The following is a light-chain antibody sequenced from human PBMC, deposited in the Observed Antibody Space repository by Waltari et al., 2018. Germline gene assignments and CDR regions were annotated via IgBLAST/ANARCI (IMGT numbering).Light chain of an antibody. CDR3: QHYVRLPAT. Sequence: EIVLPQSPGTPSVSPGEGATLSCRASQSVGNYLAWYQKKPGQAPRLLMYGASSRAAGIPDRFSGSGSGTDFSLIISRLEPEDFAVYYCQHYVRLPATFGQGTKVEIK. V-gene: IGKV3-20*01. CDR1: QSVGNY. CDR2: GAS. J-gene: IGKJ1*01.